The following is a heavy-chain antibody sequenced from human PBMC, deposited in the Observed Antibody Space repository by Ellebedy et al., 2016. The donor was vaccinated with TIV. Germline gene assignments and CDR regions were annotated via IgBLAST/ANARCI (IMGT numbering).Heavy chain of an antibody. CDR2: INHSGST. Sequence: SETLSLTXAVYGGSFSGYYWSWIRQPPGKGLEWIGEINHSGSTNYNPSLKSRVTISVDTSKNQFSLKLSSVTAADTAVYYCARLRAPRIAAALMGRYYYYMDVWGKGTTVTVSS. J-gene: IGHJ6*03. CDR3: ARLRAPRIAAALMGRYYYYMDV. V-gene: IGHV4-34*01. D-gene: IGHD6-13*01. CDR1: GGSFSGYY.